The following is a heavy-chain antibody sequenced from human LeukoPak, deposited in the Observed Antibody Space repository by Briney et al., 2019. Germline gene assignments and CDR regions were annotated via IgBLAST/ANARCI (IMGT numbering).Heavy chain of an antibody. Sequence: SETLSLTCTVSGGSISSYYWSWIRQPPGKGLEWIGYIYYSGSTNYNPSLKSRVTISVDTSKNQFSLKLSSVTAADTAVYYCARNSGTYHYYFDYWGQGTLVTVSS. D-gene: IGHD1-26*01. CDR3: ARNSGTYHYYFDY. V-gene: IGHV4-59*01. CDR2: IYYSGST. J-gene: IGHJ4*02. CDR1: GGSISSYY.